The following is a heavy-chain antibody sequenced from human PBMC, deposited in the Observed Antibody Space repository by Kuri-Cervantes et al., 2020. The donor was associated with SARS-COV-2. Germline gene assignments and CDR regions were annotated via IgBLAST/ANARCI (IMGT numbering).Heavy chain of an antibody. CDR1: GGSISSSSYY. CDR3: ARGSRPLYCGSTSCYLGRWFDP. J-gene: IGHJ5*02. V-gene: IGHV4-39*01. Sequence: SETLSLTCTVSGGSISSSSYYWGWIRQPPGKGLEWIGSIYYSGSTYYNPSLKSRVTISVDTSKNQFSLKLSSVTAADTAVYYCARGSRPLYCGSTSCYLGRWFDPWGQGTLVTVSS. CDR2: IYYSGST. D-gene: IGHD2-2*01.